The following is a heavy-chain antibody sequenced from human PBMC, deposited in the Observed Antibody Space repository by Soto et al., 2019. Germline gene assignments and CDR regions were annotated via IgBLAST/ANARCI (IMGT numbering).Heavy chain of an antibody. J-gene: IGHJ4*02. CDR3: ARGASYSSFPYTN. D-gene: IGHD6-6*01. V-gene: IGHV4-61*02. CDR1: GGSVSSGFYY. CDR2: IYTSGST. Sequence: SETLSLTCTVSGGSVSSGFYYWSWIRQPAGKGLEWIGRIYTSGSTNYNPSLKSRVTMSVDTSKNQFSLKLSSVTAADTAVYYCARGASYSSFPYTNWGQGTLVTVSS.